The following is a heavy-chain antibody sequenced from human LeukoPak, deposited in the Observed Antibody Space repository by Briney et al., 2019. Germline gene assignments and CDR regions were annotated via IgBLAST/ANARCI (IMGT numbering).Heavy chain of an antibody. J-gene: IGHJ4*02. CDR2: IYYSGST. D-gene: IGHD3-22*01. Sequence: SETLSPTCTVSGGSISSYYWSWIRQPPGKGLEWIGYIYYSGSTNYNPSLKSRVTISVDTSKNQFSLKLSSVTAADTAVYYCARVLGRSYYYDSSGYFDYWGQGTLVTVSS. CDR1: GGSISSYY. CDR3: ARVLGRSYYYDSSGYFDY. V-gene: IGHV4-59*01.